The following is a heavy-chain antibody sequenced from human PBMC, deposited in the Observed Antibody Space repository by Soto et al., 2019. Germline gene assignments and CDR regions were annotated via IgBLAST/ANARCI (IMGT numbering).Heavy chain of an antibody. CDR1: GFTFSAFR. Sequence: VQMVQSGGGLVQPGGSLRLSCAVSGFTFSAFRMTWVRQAPGRGLEWVATINHDGSEKYYVDSVTGRFTISRDNAKSSLYLQMNSVRDEDPAVYYCMRDRNWSPHWGQGTQVTVSS. V-gene: IGHV3-7*01. J-gene: IGHJ4*02. CDR3: MRDRNWSPH. CDR2: INHDGSEK.